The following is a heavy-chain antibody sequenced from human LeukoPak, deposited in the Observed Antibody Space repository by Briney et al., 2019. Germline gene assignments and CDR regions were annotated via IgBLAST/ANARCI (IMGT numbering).Heavy chain of an antibody. J-gene: IGHJ4*02. CDR2: ISSSSSYI. V-gene: IGHV3-21*01. Sequence: GGSLRLSCAASGFTFRSYSMNWVRQAPGKGLEWVSSISSSSSYIYYADSVKGRFTISRDNAKNSLYLQMNSLRAEDTAVYYCARGLRWSPGYFDYWGQGTLVTVSS. CDR1: GFTFRSYS. CDR3: ARGLRWSPGYFDY. D-gene: IGHD4-23*01.